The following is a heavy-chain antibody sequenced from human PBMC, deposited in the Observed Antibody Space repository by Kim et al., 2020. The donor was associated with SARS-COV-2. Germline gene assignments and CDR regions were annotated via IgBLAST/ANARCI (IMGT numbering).Heavy chain of an antibody. Sequence: SETLSLTCAVYGGSFSGYYWSWIRQPPGKGLEWIGEINHSGSTNYNPSLKSRVTISVDTSKNQFSLKLSSVTAADTAVYYCARDRSSWGIDYWVQGTLVT. CDR1: GGSFSGYY. V-gene: IGHV4-34*01. D-gene: IGHD6-13*01. CDR3: ARDRSSWGIDY. CDR2: INHSGST. J-gene: IGHJ4*02.